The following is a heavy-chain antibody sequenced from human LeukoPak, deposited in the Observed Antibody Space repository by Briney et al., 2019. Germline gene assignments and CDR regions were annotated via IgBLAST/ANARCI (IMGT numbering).Heavy chain of an antibody. CDR2: IKQDGSDT. Sequence: PGGPLRLSCVLSGFTFSKYWMDWVPQAPGKGREWVAFIKQDGSDTAYAGFAKGRFTISRDNAKTSLFLQMNSLRAEDTAVYYCVRDRDYFDSSGYYYNWFFDLWGRGTLVTVSS. D-gene: IGHD3-22*01. V-gene: IGHV3-7*01. CDR3: VRDRDYFDSSGYYYNWFFDL. CDR1: GFTFSKYW. J-gene: IGHJ2*01.